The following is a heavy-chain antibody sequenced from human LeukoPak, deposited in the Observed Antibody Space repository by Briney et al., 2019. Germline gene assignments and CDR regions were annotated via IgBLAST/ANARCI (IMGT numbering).Heavy chain of an antibody. CDR1: VGPISSYY. CDR3: ARQSGYYDSSGYYLGWFDP. D-gene: IGHD3-22*01. CDR2: IYYSGST. J-gene: IGHJ5*02. V-gene: IGHV4-59*08. Sequence: SETLSLTCTVSVGPISSYYWGWIRKPPGKGLEGIGYIYYSGSTNYNPSLKSRVTISVDTSKNQFSLKLSSVTAADTAVYYCARQSGYYDSSGYYLGWFDPWGQGTLVTVSS.